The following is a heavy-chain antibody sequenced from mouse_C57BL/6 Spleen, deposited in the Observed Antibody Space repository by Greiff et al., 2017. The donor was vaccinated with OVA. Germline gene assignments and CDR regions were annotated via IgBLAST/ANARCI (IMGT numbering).Heavy chain of an antibody. D-gene: IGHD4-1*01. V-gene: IGHV5-6*01. CDR3: AGYWDVGFAY. CDR2: ISSGGSYT. Sequence: EVMLVESGGDLVKPGGSLKLSCAASGFTFSSYGMSWVRQTPDKRLEWVATISSGGSYTYYPDSVKGRFTISRDNAKNTLYLQMSSLKSEDTAMYYCAGYWDVGFAYWGQGTLVTVSA. J-gene: IGHJ3*01. CDR1: GFTFSSYG.